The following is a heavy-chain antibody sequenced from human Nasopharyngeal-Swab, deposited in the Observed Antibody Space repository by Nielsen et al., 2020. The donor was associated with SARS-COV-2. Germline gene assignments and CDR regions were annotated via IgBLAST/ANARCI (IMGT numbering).Heavy chain of an antibody. V-gene: IGHV5-51*01. D-gene: IGHD5-18*01. Sequence: YLKISCKTSGYRFTSYCIGWVRQLPGKGPEWMGFIYYGDSESRYSPSFQGQINISDDQTISTAHHKWSSLKASDTAMYYCARLRYSYSYNYYFDYWGQGTLVTVSS. CDR1: GYRFTSYC. CDR2: IYYGDSES. J-gene: IGHJ4*02. CDR3: ARLRYSYSYNYYFDY.